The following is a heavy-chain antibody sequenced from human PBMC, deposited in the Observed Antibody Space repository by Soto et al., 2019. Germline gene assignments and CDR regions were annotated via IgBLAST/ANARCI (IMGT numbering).Heavy chain of an antibody. V-gene: IGHV1-69*13. D-gene: IGHD5-18*01. CDR3: ARKGEYSYGSGYYYYYGMDV. CDR1: GGTFSSYA. CDR2: TIPIFGTA. Sequence: VASVKVSCKASGGTFSSYAISWVRQAPGQGLEWMGGTIPIFGTANYAQKFQGRVTITADESTSTAYMELSSLRSEDTAVYYCARKGEYSYGSGYYYYYGMDVWGQGTTVTVSS. J-gene: IGHJ6*02.